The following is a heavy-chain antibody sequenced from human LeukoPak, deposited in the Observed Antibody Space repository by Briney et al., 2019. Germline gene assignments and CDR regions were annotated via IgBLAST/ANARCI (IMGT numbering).Heavy chain of an antibody. CDR3: ARHSVTRGLYY. CDR1: GGSVNSSSDC. D-gene: IGHD4-17*01. J-gene: IGHJ4*02. V-gene: IGHV4-39*01. CDR2: ICYSGST. Sequence: PSETLSLTCTVSGGSVNSSSDCWGWIRQPPRKGLEWIGTICYSGSTYYNPSLKSRVTISVDTSSNQFSLKVTSLTAADTAIYYCARHSVTRGLYYWGQGTLVTVSS.